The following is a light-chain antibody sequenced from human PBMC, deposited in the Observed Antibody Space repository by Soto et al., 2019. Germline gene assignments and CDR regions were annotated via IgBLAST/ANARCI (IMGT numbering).Light chain of an antibody. J-gene: IGKJ1*01. CDR3: QQYNSWWT. V-gene: IGKV1-5*03. Sequence: DIQMTQSPSSLSASVGDRVTITCRASQSISSYLNWYQQKPGKAPKLLIYKASSLESGVPSRFSGSGSGTEFTLTISSLQPDDFATYYCQQYNSWWTFGQGTKVDIK. CDR2: KAS. CDR1: QSISSY.